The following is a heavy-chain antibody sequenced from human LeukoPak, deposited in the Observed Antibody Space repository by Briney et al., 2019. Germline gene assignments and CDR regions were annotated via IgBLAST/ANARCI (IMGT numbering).Heavy chain of an antibody. CDR2: IIPILGIA. D-gene: IGHD4-17*01. CDR1: GGSFSSYT. V-gene: IGHV1-69*02. CDR3: AASSTTVTPPNDFDY. Sequence: SVTVSRKASGGSFSSYTISWVRQPPAQGLEWMGRIIPILGIANYKQNFQGRVTITADKSTSPAYMELSSLRSEDTAVYYCAASSTTVTPPNDFDYWGQGTLVTVSS. J-gene: IGHJ4*02.